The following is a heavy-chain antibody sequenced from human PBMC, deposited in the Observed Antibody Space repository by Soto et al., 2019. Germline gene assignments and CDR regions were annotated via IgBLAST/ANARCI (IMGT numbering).Heavy chain of an antibody. D-gene: IGHD4-17*01. CDR3: ARRAVTTYHFFDY. V-gene: IGHV3-74*03. CDR1: GFTFSRYW. Sequence: GGSLRLSCAASGFTFSRYWMHWVRQAPGKGLVWVSRVNSDGSSTTYADSVKGRFTLSRDNAKNTLFLQMNSLRAEDTAVYYCARRAVTTYHFFDYWGQGALVTVSS. J-gene: IGHJ4*02. CDR2: VNSDGSST.